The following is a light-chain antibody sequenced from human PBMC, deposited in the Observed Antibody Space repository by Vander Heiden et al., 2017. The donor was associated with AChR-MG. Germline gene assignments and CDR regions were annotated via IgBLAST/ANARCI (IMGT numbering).Light chain of an antibody. Sequence: DIQMTQSPSSLFASVGDRVTITCRASHDISNYLAWYQQKPGRVPKLLIYAASTLQSGVPSRFSGSGSGTDFSLTISSLQPEDVATYCCQKYNSAPRTFGQGTQLGIK. CDR1: HDISNY. J-gene: IGKJ2*01. CDR3: QKYNSAPRT. V-gene: IGKV1-27*01. CDR2: AAS.